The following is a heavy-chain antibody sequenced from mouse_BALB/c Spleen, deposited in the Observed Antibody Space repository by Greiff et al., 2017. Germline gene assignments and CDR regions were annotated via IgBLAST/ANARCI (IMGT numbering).Heavy chain of an antibody. CDR2: ISDGGSYT. CDR3: ASYYDYDYAMDY. Sequence: EVHLVESGGGLVKPGGSLKLSCAASGFTFSDYYMYWVRQTPEKRLEWVATISDGGSYTYYPDSVKGRFTISRDNAKNNLYLQMSSLKSEDTAMYYCASYYDYDYAMDYWGQGTSVTVSS. CDR1: GFTFSDYY. D-gene: IGHD2-4*01. V-gene: IGHV5-4*02. J-gene: IGHJ4*01.